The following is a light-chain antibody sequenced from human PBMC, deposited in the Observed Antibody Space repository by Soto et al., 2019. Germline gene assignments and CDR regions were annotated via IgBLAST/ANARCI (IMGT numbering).Light chain of an antibody. CDR1: QSISSW. CDR3: QQYNSYSPAYT. V-gene: IGKV1-5*01. CDR2: AAS. Sequence: DIQMTQSPSTLSASVGDRFTITCRASQSISSWLAWYQQKPGKAPKLLIYAASSLESGVPSRFSVSGSGTEFTLTISSLQPDDFASYYCQQYNSYSPAYTFGQGTKLEIK. J-gene: IGKJ2*01.